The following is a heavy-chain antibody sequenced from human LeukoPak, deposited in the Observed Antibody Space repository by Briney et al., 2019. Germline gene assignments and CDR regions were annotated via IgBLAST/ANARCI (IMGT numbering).Heavy chain of an antibody. Sequence: GGSLRLACAASGFTLSSYSMSWVRQAPGEGLEWVSSISSSSSYIYYADSVKGRFTISRDNAKNSLYLQMNSLRAEDTAVYYCARDPGVAGTNYWGQGTLVTVSS. CDR3: ARDPGVAGTNY. CDR2: ISSSSSYI. D-gene: IGHD6-19*01. CDR1: GFTLSSYS. V-gene: IGHV3-21*01. J-gene: IGHJ4*02.